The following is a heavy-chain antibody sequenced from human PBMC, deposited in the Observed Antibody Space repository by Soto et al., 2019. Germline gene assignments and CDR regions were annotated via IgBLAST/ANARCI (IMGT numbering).Heavy chain of an antibody. V-gene: IGHV4-39*01. Sequence: QLQLQESGPGLVKPSETLSLTCTVSGDSITSSNYYWGWIRQPPWKGLEWIGTIYYSGSAYYNPSLKCRAAISVDTSKNQFSLHLNSVTAADRAVYYCARLGHSGWDYWGQGALVTVSS. CDR3: ARLGHSGWDY. CDR2: IYYSGSA. CDR1: GDSITSSNYY. D-gene: IGHD6-13*01. J-gene: IGHJ4*02.